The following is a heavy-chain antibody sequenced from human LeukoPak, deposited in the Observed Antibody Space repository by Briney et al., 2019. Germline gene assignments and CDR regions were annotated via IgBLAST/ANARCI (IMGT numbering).Heavy chain of an antibody. J-gene: IGHJ4*02. V-gene: IGHV3-30-3*01. CDR3: AREYYYDSSGYAGSDY. CDR2: ISYDGSNK. CDR1: GFTFSSYA. Sequence: GGSLRLSCAASGFTFSSYAMHWVRQAPGKGLEWVAVISYDGSNKYYADSMKGRFTISRDNSKNTLYLQMNSLRAEDTAVYYCAREYYYDSSGYAGSDYWGQGTLVTVSS. D-gene: IGHD3-22*01.